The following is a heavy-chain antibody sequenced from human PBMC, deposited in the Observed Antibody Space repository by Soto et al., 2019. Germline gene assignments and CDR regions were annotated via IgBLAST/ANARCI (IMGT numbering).Heavy chain of an antibody. D-gene: IGHD5-12*01. CDR2: IWYDGSNK. Sequence: QVQLVESGGGVVQPGRSLRLSCAASGFTFSSYGMHWVRQAPGKGLEWVAVIWYDGSNKYYADSVKGRFTISRDNSKNTLYLQMNSLRAEDTAVYYCARDPVEMATNDAFDIWGQGTMVTVSS. V-gene: IGHV3-33*01. J-gene: IGHJ3*02. CDR1: GFTFSSYG. CDR3: ARDPVEMATNDAFDI.